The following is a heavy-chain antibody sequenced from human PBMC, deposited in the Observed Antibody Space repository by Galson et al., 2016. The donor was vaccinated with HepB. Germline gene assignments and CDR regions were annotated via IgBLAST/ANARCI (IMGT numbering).Heavy chain of an antibody. CDR1: GGSLSSDNYF. CDR2: IQDTGNT. D-gene: IGHD1-26*01. V-gene: IGHV4-61*01. CDR3: ARDQHGSYMPH. J-gene: IGHJ4*02. Sequence: SETLSLTCTVSGGSLSSDNYFWSWVRQPPGKGLEWIGFIQDTGNTNCDPSLMSRVTISIDRSKNQFSLKLSSVTAADTAVYYCARDQHGSYMPHWGLGTLVTVSS.